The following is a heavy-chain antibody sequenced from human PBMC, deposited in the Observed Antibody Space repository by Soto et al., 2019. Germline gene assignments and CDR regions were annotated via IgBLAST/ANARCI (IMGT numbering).Heavy chain of an antibody. J-gene: IGHJ4*01. Sequence: GGSLRLSCAASGFTLSTAWINWVRQAPGKGLEWVGRIKSKINGGTTDFAASVKGRFAISRDDSTDMVYLQMNSLKPEDTAMYYCTTDSLFTMILVRFDFWGHGTLVTVSS. D-gene: IGHD3-22*01. V-gene: IGHV3-15*07. CDR1: GFTLSTAW. CDR3: TTDSLFTMILVRFDF. CDR2: IKSKINGGTT.